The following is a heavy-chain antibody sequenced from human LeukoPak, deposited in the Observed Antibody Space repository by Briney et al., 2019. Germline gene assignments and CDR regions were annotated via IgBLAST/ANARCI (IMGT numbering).Heavy chain of an antibody. J-gene: IGHJ6*03. V-gene: IGHV4-39*07. CDR3: ARGPTIRFLEWLGYYYMDV. CDR1: GGSISSSSYY. Sequence: SETLSLTCTVSGGSISSSSYYWGWIRQPPGKGLEWIGSIYYSGSTYYNPSLKSRVTISEDTSNNQFSLKLTSVTAADTAVYYCARGPTIRFLEWLGYYYMDVWGKGTTVTVSS. CDR2: IYYSGST. D-gene: IGHD3-3*01.